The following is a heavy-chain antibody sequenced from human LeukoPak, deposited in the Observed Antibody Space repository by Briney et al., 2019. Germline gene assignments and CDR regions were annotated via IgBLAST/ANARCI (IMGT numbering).Heavy chain of an antibody. D-gene: IGHD2-2*02. CDR2: MNPNSGNT. J-gene: IGHJ3*02. V-gene: IGHV1-8*03. CDR3: AVYCSSTSCYRTPDAFDI. Sequence: ASVKVSCKASGYTFTSYDINWVRQATGQGLEWMGWMNPNSGNTGYAQKFQGRVIITRNTSISTAYMELSSLRSEDTAVYYCAVYCSSTSCYRTPDAFDIWGQGTMVTVSS. CDR1: GYTFTSYD.